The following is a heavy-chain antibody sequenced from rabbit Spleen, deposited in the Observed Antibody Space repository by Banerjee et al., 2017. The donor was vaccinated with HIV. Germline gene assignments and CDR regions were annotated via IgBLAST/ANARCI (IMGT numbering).Heavy chain of an antibody. J-gene: IGHJ4*01. CDR1: GIDFSGYYY. Sequence: QSLEESGGDLVKPGASLTLTCTASGIDFSGYYYMCWVRQAPGKGLEWIGCIVTASGITYYASWAKGRFTISKTSSTTVTLQMTSLTAADTATYFCARDYGGGGGGDYAVWGPGTLVTVS. CDR2: IVTASGIT. CDR3: ARDYGGGGGGDYAV. V-gene: IGHV1S40*01. D-gene: IGHD2-1*01.